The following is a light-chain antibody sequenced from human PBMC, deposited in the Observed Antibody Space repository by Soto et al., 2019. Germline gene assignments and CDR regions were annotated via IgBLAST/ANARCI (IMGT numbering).Light chain of an antibody. Sequence: EIVLTQSPGTLSLSPGERATLSCRASQSVSSSYLAWYQQKPGQAPRLLIYVASSRATGIPDRFSGSGSGTDFTLTISRLEPDDFAVYYCQQYGSSRTFGQGTKVEIK. CDR1: QSVSSSY. J-gene: IGKJ1*01. CDR3: QQYGSSRT. CDR2: VAS. V-gene: IGKV3-20*01.